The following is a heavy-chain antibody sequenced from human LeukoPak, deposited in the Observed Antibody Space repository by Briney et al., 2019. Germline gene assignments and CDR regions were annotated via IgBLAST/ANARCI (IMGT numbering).Heavy chain of an antibody. D-gene: IGHD4-17*01. Sequence: SGTLSLTCAVSGGSISSSNWWSWVRQPPGKGLEWIGEIFHSGSTNYNPSLKSRVTISVDKSKNQFSLKLSSVTAADTAVYYCATMGDTVTTDDYWGQGTLVTVSS. V-gene: IGHV4-4*02. CDR2: IFHSGST. CDR3: ATMGDTVTTDDY. J-gene: IGHJ4*02. CDR1: GGSISSSNW.